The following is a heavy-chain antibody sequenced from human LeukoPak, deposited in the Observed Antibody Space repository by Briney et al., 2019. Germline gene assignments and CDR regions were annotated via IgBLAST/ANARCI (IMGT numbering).Heavy chain of an antibody. CDR3: ARVGWFGKGYYYGMDV. V-gene: IGHV4-34*01. CDR2: INHSGST. D-gene: IGHD3-10*01. J-gene: IGHJ6*04. Sequence: PSETLSFTCAVYGGSFSGYYWSWIRQPPGKGLEWIGEINHSGSTNYNPSLKSRVTISVDTSKNQFSLKLSSVTAADTAVYYCARVGWFGKGYYYGMDVWGKGTTVTVSS. CDR1: GGSFSGYY.